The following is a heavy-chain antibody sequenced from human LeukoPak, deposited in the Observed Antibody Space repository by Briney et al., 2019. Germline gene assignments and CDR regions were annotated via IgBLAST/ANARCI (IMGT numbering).Heavy chain of an antibody. CDR2: IYYSGST. Sequence: SETLSLTCTVSGGSISSYYWNWIRQPPGKGLEWIGYIYYSGSTNYNPSLKSRVTISVDTSKNHFSLKLSSVTAADTAVYYCAGSFQAASGAVFLDYWGQGTLVTVSS. V-gene: IGHV4-59*08. D-gene: IGHD6-13*01. J-gene: IGHJ4*02. CDR3: AGSFQAASGAVFLDY. CDR1: GGSISSYY.